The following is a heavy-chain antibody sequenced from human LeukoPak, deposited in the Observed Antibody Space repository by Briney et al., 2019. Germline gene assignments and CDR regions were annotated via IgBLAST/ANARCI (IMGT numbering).Heavy chain of an antibody. CDR2: INSDGSST. CDR3: AGRSGYSPYYFDF. CDR1: GFTFSSYW. J-gene: IGHJ4*02. Sequence: PGGSLRLSCAASGFTFSSYWMHWVRQAPGKGLVWVSRINSDGSSTSYADSVKDRFTISRDNAKNTLYLQMNSLRAEDTAIYYCAGRSGYSPYYFDFWGQGTLVTVSS. V-gene: IGHV3-74*01. D-gene: IGHD3-22*01.